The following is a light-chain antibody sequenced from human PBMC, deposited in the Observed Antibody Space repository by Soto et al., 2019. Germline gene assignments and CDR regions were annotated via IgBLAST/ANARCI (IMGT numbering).Light chain of an antibody. CDR2: NTP. Sequence: QTVLTQAPAVSVAPGERVTISCTGGTSNIGAGDGVQWLQLLPPTAPKLLTSNTPSPPPGVPGRFSGTNSGASACLAITGRQTEDEAGYSCHTSASVLTCCYVF. J-gene: IGLJ1*01. V-gene: IGLV1-40*01. CDR3: HTSASVLTCCYV. CDR1: TSNIGAGDG.